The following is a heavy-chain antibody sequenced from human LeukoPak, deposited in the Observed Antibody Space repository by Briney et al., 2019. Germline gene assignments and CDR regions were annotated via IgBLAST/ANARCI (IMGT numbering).Heavy chain of an antibody. CDR1: GFTFSNFA. J-gene: IGHJ1*01. CDR3: ARGLSGSSDK. CDR2: ISNSGHRT. Sequence: GGSLRLCCAASGFTFSNFAMHWVRQTPGKGLQYVAAISNSGHRTHYVDSVQGRFTVSRDNSKNTLYLQMGSLRPEDTALYYCARGLSGSSDKWGQGVLVAVSS. D-gene: IGHD7-27*01. V-gene: IGHV3-64*02.